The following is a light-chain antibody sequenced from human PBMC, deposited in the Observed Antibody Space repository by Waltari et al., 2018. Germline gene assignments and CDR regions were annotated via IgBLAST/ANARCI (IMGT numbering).Light chain of an antibody. CDR2: GNN. CDR3: QSFDGRRTL. CDR1: ISNLGAGYD. V-gene: IGLV1-40*01. J-gene: IGLJ2*01. Sequence: QSVLTQPPSVSAAPGRRVTISCTGDISNLGAGYDVHWYQQLPETSPKLLIYGNNNRPSGVPDRFSASRSGTSASLAITGLQAEDEADYYCQSFDGRRTLFGGGTKLTVL.